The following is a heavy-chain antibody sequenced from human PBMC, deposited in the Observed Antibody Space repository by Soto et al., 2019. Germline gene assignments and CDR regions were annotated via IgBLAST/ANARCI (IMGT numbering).Heavy chain of an antibody. J-gene: IGHJ4*02. D-gene: IGHD3-22*01. CDR1: GGLFSSYP. V-gene: IGHV1-69*01. CDR3: ARGGSGYTWFTDF. CDR2: IIPVFQTA. Sequence: QEQLVQSGAEVKKPGSSVKVSCKASGGLFSSYPISWVRQVPGQGLEWMGGIIPVFQTAYYTQRFQSRVTIAADESTTTAHMELSGLRSEDTANYCGARGGSGYTWFTDFWGQGTLVTVSS.